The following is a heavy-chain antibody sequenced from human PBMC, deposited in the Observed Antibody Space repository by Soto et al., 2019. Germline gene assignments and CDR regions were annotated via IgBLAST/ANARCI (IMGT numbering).Heavy chain of an antibody. D-gene: IGHD3-10*01. CDR1: GGSISSSIYY. CDR2: IYYSGST. V-gene: IGHV4-39*01. CDR3: ARHPMVRGVIIKDWFDP. J-gene: IGHJ5*02. Sequence: SETLSLTCTVSGGSISSSIYYWGWIRHPPGKGLEWIGSIYYSGSTYYNPSLKSRVTISVDTSKNQFSLKLSSVTAADTAVYYCARHPMVRGVIIKDWFDPWGQGTLVTVSS.